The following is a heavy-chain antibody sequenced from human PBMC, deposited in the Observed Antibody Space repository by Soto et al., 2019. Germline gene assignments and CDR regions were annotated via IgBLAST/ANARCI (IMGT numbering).Heavy chain of an antibody. CDR2: INDSGSA. D-gene: IGHD6-19*01. Sequence: PSETLSLTCAVYGESFSGYIWTWIRQTPGKGLQWIGQINDSGSASYNPSLKSRVTISVHTSNSQFFLELSSVTAADTAVYYCARGLITGSHYSGGWYYFDSWGQGTQVTVSS. CDR3: ARGLITGSHYSGGWYYFDS. J-gene: IGHJ4*02. V-gene: IGHV4-34*01. CDR1: GESFSGYI.